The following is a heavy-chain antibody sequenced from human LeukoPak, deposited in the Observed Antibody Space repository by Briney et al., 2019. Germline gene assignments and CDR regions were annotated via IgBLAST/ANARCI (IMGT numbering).Heavy chain of an antibody. V-gene: IGHV1-69*04. D-gene: IGHD6-19*01. J-gene: IGHJ4*02. CDR3: ARDSTYSSGWPLLDY. CDR2: IIPILGIA. CDR1: GGTFSSYA. Sequence: GASVKVSCKASGGTFSSYAISWVRQAPGQGLEWMGRIIPILGIANYAQKLQGRVTMTTDTSTSTAYMELRSLRSDDTAVYYCARDSTYSSGWPLLDYWGQGTLVTVSS.